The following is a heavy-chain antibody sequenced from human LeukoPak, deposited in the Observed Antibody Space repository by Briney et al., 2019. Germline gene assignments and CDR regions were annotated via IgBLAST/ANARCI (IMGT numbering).Heavy chain of an antibody. V-gene: IGHV3-74*01. D-gene: IGHD6-6*01. CDR3: AKDTTHYSSSGFDY. CDR1: GLTFSRDW. CDR2: IDSDDGST. J-gene: IGHJ4*02. Sequence: PGGSLTLSCAPSGLTFSRDWMQWVRQVPGRGRVWVSCIDSDDGSTRYADSVRGRFTIYRDNAKKTLYLQMNTLRAEDMALLYCAKDTTHYSSSGFDYWGQGTLVTVPS.